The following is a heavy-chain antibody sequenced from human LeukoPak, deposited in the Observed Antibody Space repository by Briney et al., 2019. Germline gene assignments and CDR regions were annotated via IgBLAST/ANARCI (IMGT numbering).Heavy chain of an antibody. CDR2: ISSSSSTI. V-gene: IGHV3-48*01. D-gene: IGHD3-3*01. Sequence: PGGSLRLSCAASGFTFSSYSMNWVRQAPGKGLEWVSYISSSSSTIYYADSVKGRFTISRDNAKNSLYLQMNSLRAEDTAVYYCAGEGRPYDFWSGNWFDPWGQGTLVTVSS. CDR3: AGEGRPYDFWSGNWFDP. CDR1: GFTFSSYS. J-gene: IGHJ5*02.